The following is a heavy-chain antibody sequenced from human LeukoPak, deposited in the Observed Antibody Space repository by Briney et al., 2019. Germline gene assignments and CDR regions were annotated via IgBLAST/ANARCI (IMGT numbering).Heavy chain of an antibody. D-gene: IGHD3-22*01. V-gene: IGHV1-18*01. Sequence: ASVKVSCKASVYTFTGYGIRWVRQAPGQGLEWMGWISAYNGNTNYAQKLQGRVTMTTDTSTSTAYMELRSLRSDDTAVYCCARDCQGSGSLWDLDYWGQGTLVTVSS. CDR2: ISAYNGNT. CDR1: VYTFTGYG. J-gene: IGHJ4*02. CDR3: ARDCQGSGSLWDLDY.